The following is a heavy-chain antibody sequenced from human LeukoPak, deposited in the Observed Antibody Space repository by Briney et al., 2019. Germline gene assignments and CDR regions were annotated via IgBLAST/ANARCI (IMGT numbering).Heavy chain of an antibody. Sequence: GGSLRLSCAASGFTFSSYAMSWVPQAPGKGLEWVSAISGSGGSTYYADSVKGRFTISGDNSKTTLYLQMNSLRAEDTAVYYCAKEFGWCGPYDAFDIWGQGTMVTVSS. CDR2: ISGSGGST. CDR3: AKEFGWCGPYDAFDI. D-gene: IGHD6-19*01. CDR1: GFTFSSYA. V-gene: IGHV3-23*01. J-gene: IGHJ3*02.